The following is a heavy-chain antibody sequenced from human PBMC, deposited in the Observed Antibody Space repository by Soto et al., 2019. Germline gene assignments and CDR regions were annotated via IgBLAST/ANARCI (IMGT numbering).Heavy chain of an antibody. CDR3: AREVAGDRNYFDY. J-gene: IGHJ4*02. D-gene: IGHD7-27*01. Sequence: EVQLVESGGGLVQPGGSLRLSCAASGFTFSSYEMNWVRQAPGKGLEWVSYISSSGSTIYYADSVKGRFTISRDNAKNSLYLQMNSLRAEDTAVYYCAREVAGDRNYFDYWGQGTLVTVSS. V-gene: IGHV3-48*03. CDR1: GFTFSSYE. CDR2: ISSSGSTI.